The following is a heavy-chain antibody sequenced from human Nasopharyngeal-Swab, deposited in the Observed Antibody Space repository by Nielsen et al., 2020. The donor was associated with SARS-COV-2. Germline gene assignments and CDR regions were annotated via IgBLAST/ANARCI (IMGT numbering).Heavy chain of an antibody. CDR1: GFSITYRF. CDR2: IAPLNGNA. V-gene: IGHV1-45*02. J-gene: IGHJ6*02. Sequence: SVKVSCKASGFSITYRFLHWMRQAPGQALEWMGWIAPLNGNAKYAQKFQGRVSITRDGSRTTASLELSSLRPDDTAMYFCASGQCINGVCNPTDGLDVWGQGTSVTVSS. D-gene: IGHD2-8*01. CDR3: ASGQCINGVCNPTDGLDV.